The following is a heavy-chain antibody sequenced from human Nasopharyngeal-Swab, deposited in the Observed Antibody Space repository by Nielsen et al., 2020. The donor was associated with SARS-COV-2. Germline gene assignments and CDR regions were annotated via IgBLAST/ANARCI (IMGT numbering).Heavy chain of an antibody. Sequence: GESLKISCAASGFTFSGYTMHWVRQAPGTGLVWVSRIKSDESDINYVDSVKGRFTISRDNAKNTLYLQMESLRVEDTAVYYCARGATTLTNWYFDLWGRGTLVRVSS. CDR1: GFTFSGYT. CDR3: ARGATTLTNWYFDL. D-gene: IGHD1-14*01. J-gene: IGHJ2*01. CDR2: IKSDESDI. V-gene: IGHV3-74*01.